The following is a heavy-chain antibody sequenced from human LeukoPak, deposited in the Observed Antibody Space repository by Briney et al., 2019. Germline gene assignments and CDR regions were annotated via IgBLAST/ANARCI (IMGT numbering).Heavy chain of an antibody. Sequence: PGGSLRLSCAASGFTFSSYDMHWVRQATGKGLEWVSGINTAGDTYYQASVKGRFTITRENAKNSLYLQMNSLRAGDTAVYYCARADGLYASGIGSFDFRGQGTLVTVSS. D-gene: IGHD3-10*01. CDR3: ARADGLYASGIGSFDF. J-gene: IGHJ4*02. CDR1: GFTFSSYD. CDR2: INTAGDT. V-gene: IGHV3-13*01.